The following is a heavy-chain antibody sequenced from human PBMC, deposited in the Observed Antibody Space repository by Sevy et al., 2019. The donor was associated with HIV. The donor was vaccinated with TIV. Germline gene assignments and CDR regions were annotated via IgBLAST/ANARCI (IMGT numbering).Heavy chain of an antibody. J-gene: IGHJ4*02. V-gene: IGHV3-23*01. Sequence: ASVKVSCAVSGFTVNTYAMSWVRQAPGKGLEWVAVINNSGGSTDYADSVRGRFSISRDNPNVYLEMNSLRVEDTAVYYCVKERVGYISSWYYFDYWGQGTLVTASS. CDR3: VKERVGYISSWYYFDY. D-gene: IGHD6-13*01. CDR2: INNSGGST. CDR1: GFTVNTYA.